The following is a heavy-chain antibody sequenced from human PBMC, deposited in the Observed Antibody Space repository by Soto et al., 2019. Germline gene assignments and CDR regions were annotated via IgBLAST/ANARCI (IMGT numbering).Heavy chain of an antibody. CDR3: AHSTSPWEYSSSWYFDY. V-gene: IGHV2-5*01. CDR2: IYWNDDK. CDR1: GFSLSTSGVG. D-gene: IGHD6-13*01. Sequence: SGPTLVKPTQTLTLTCTFSGFSLSTSGVGVGWIRQPPGKALEWLALIYWNDDKRYSPSLKSRLTITKDTSKNQVVLTMTNMDPVDTATYYCAHSTSPWEYSSSWYFDYWGQGTLVTVSS. J-gene: IGHJ4*02.